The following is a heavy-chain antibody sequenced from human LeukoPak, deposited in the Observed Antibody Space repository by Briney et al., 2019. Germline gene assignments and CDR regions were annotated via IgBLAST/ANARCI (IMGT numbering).Heavy chain of an antibody. CDR1: SFTLGDWY. CDR3: ARDYRNLGMDV. J-gene: IGHJ6*03. CDR2: ISSIGFST. Sequence: GGSLRLSCTASSFTLGDWYMSWVRQAPGKGLEWVSYISSIGFSTHYADSVKGRFTVSRDNAKNSLFLQMDSLRAEDTAVYFCARDYRNLGMDVWGKGTTVTVSS. V-gene: IGHV3-11*04. D-gene: IGHD3-16*02.